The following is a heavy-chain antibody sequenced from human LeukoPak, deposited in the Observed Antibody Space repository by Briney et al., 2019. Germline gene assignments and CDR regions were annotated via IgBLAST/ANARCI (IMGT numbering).Heavy chain of an antibody. CDR2: IIPYNGNT. CDR1: DYTFTSYG. V-gene: IGHV1-18*01. CDR3: ARGGTTSWGGSFDH. D-gene: IGHD1-14*01. Sequence: ASVKVSCKASDYTFTSYGISWVRQAPGQGLEWMGWIIPYNGNTNYAQNLQGRVSMTTDTSTTTAYMVLTSLTSDDTAVYYCARGGTTSWGGSFDHWGQGTLVTVSS. J-gene: IGHJ4*02.